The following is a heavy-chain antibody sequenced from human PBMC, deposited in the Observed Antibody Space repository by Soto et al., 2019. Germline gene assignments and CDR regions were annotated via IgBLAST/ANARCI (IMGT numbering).Heavy chain of an antibody. CDR3: AKTADYSGSVSHYLLLDY. CDR2: ISGSGANT. Sequence: EVQLLESGGGLVQPGGSLRLACAASGFTFSDYAMSWVRQAPGKGLEWVSTISGSGANTYYTDSEKGRFTISRDSSKSTMNLQMNSLRGEDTAIYYCAKTADYSGSVSHYLLLDYWGQGTLFTVAS. D-gene: IGHD3-10*01. J-gene: IGHJ4*01. CDR1: GFTFSDYA. V-gene: IGHV3-23*01.